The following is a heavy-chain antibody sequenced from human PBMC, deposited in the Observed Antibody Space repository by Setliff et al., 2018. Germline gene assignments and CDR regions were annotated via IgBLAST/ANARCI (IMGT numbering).Heavy chain of an antibody. Sequence: PGESLTISCKGSGYSFTSYWIGWVRQMPGKGLEWMGIIYPSDSDTRYSPSFQGQVTISADKSISTAYLQWSSLKASDTAMYYCARIGIAAAGTFSYWGQGTLVTVSS. D-gene: IGHD6-13*01. CDR3: ARIGIAAAGTFSY. V-gene: IGHV5-51*01. CDR2: IYPSDSDT. J-gene: IGHJ4*02. CDR1: GYSFTSYW.